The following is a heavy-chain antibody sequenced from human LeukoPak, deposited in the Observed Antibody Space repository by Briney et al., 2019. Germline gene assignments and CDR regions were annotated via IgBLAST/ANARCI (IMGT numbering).Heavy chain of an antibody. J-gene: IGHJ3*02. D-gene: IGHD3-3*01. Sequence: GGSLRLSCAASGFTFSSYGMSWVRQAPGKGLEWVSAISGSGGSTYYADSVKGRFTISRDNSKNTLYLQMDSLRAEDTAVYFCAKGRSAWPNAFDIWGQGTMVTVSS. CDR3: AKGRSAWPNAFDI. V-gene: IGHV3-23*01. CDR2: ISGSGGST. CDR1: GFTFSSYG.